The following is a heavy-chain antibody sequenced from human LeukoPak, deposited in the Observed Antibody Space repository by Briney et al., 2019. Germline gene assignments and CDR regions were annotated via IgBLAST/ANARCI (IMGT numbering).Heavy chain of an antibody. CDR2: VSAYADDT. V-gene: IGHV1-18*01. Sequence: VASVKVSCKASGYTFTNYGISWVRQAPGQGLEWMGWVSAYADDTNYVQKFRGRITMTTDTSTSTAYVELRSLRSEDTAVYYCASSGGLRYFDWSHMDVWGKGTTVTVSS. CDR3: ASSGGLRYFDWSHMDV. D-gene: IGHD3-9*01. CDR1: GYTFTNYG. J-gene: IGHJ6*03.